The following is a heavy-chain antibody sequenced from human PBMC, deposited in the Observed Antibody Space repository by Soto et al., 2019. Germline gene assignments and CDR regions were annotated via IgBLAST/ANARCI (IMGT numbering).Heavy chain of an antibody. CDR3: ASETYSASSDNDFDS. CDR2: INAGNGYP. D-gene: IGHD6-25*01. CDR1: GYTFSRYA. Sequence: QVQHVQSGAEVKEPGASVKVSCMTFGYTFSRYAIHWVRQAPGQRLEWMGWINAGNGYPKYAQKFQGRVTMTRDTTANTAYMELSSLRPEDTAVYYCASETYSASSDNDFDSWGQGTLVSVSS. V-gene: IGHV1-3*01. J-gene: IGHJ4*02.